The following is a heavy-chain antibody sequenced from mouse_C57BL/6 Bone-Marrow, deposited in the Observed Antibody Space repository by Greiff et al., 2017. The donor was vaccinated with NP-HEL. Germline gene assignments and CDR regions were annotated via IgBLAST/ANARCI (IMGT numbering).Heavy chain of an antibody. D-gene: IGHD3-3*01. Sequence: EVQLLESGPALVKPSPSLSLTCSATGYSITSGYYWNWIRQFPGNKLEWMGYISYDGSNNYNPSLKNRISITRDTSTNQFFLKLNSVTTEDTATYYCDSGGLGGHAYAMGCSGQGYSVTVSS. CDR2: ISYDGSN. CDR3: DSGGLGGHAYAMGC. J-gene: IGHJ4*01. V-gene: IGHV3-6*01. CDR1: GYSITSGYY.